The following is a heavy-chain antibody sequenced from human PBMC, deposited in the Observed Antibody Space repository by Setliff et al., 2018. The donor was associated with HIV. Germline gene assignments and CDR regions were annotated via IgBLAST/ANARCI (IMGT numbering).Heavy chain of an antibody. CDR3: ARDRERWLQSRLFDP. D-gene: IGHD4-4*01. J-gene: IGHJ5*02. Sequence: GGSLRLSCAASGFTFRDHYMTWIRQAPGKGLEWISYISSSGSTTYYADSVKGRFTISRDNAKSSLYLQMNSLRAEDTAIYYCARDRERWLQSRLFDPWGQGTLVTVSS. V-gene: IGHV3-11*04. CDR1: GFTFRDHY. CDR2: ISSSGSTT.